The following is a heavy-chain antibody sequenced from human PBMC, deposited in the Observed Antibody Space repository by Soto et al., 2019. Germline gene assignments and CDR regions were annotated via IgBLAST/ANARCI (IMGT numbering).Heavy chain of an antibody. V-gene: IGHV1-18*01. CDR3: ARDEGLDRESAGTDYYYYGMDV. CDR2: NSAYNGNK. Sequence: QVQLVQSGAEVKKPGASVKVSCKASGYTFTSYGISWVRQAPGQGHEWMGWNSAYNGNKNYAQKQQGRVTMTTDTSTSTAYMELRSLRSDDTAVYYCARDEGLDRESAGTDYYYYGMDVWGQGTTVTVSS. D-gene: IGHD6-13*01. J-gene: IGHJ6*02. CDR1: GYTFTSYG.